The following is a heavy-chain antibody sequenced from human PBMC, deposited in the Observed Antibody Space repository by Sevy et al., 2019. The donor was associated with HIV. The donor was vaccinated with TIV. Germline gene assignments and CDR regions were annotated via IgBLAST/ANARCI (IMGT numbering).Heavy chain of an antibody. CDR1: YGPISAYY. J-gene: IGHJ5*02. CDR2: IHYSGST. D-gene: IGHD5-12*01. V-gene: IGHV4-59*01. Sequence: SETMSLTCSVSYGPISAYYWNWIRQSPGKGLEWIGYIHYSGSTNYNPSFKSRVTMSLDTSKTQFSLQLNSVTAADTALYYCARAPPVRSGDDSLNWFDPWGRGTLVTVSS. CDR3: ARAPPVRSGDDSLNWFDP.